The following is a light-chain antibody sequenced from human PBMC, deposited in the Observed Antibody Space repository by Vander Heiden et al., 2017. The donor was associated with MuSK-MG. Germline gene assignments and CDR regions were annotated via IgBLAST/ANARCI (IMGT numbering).Light chain of an antibody. Sequence: QSALTQPRSVSGSPGQSVTISRTGTSSDVGGYNYVSGYQQHPGKAPKLMVYAVSERPSGVPDRFSGSKSGNTASLTISGLQAEDEADYFCCSYAGNSVVFGGGTKLTVL. CDR1: SSDVGGYNY. V-gene: IGLV2-11*01. J-gene: IGLJ2*01. CDR3: CSYAGNSVV. CDR2: AVS.